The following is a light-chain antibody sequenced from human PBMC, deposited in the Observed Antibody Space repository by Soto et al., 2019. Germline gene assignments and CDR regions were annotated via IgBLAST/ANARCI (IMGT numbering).Light chain of an antibody. CDR3: QQYGSSPWT. CDR2: GAS. J-gene: IGKJ1*01. Sequence: EIVLTQSPGTLSLSPGERATLSCRASQSVSSSYLAWYQQKPGQAPRLLIYGASSRDTGIPARFSCSGSGTDFTLTISRLEPEDFAVYYCQQYGSSPWTFGQGTKVEIK. V-gene: IGKV3-20*01. CDR1: QSVSSSY.